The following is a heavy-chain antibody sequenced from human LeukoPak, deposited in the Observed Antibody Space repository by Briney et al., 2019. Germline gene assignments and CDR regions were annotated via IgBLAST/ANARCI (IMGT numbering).Heavy chain of an antibody. J-gene: IGHJ5*02. CDR2: INHSGST. CDR1: GGSFSGYY. CDR3: ARHLKAGRYFDWLLVGTNSWFDP. D-gene: IGHD3-9*01. V-gene: IGHV4-34*01. Sequence: PSETLSLTCAVYGGSFSGYYWSWIRQPPGKGLEWIGEINHSGSTNYNPSLKSRVTISVDTSENQFSLKLSSVTAADTAVYYCARHLKAGRYFDWLLVGTNSWFDPWGQGTLVTVSS.